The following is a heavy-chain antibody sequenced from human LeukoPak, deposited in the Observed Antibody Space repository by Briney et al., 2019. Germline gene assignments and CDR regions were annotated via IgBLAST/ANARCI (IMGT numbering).Heavy chain of an antibody. V-gene: IGHV4-34*01. J-gene: IGHJ6*04. CDR1: GGSFSGYY. D-gene: IGHD2-2*01. Sequence: SETQSLTCAVYGGSFSGYYWSWIRQPPGKGLEWIGEINHSGSTNYNPSLKSRVTISVDTSKNQFSLKLSSVTAADTAVYYCARGRKSAAAMYYYYYGMDVWGKGTTVTVSS. CDR3: ARGRKSAAAMYYYYYGMDV. CDR2: INHSGST.